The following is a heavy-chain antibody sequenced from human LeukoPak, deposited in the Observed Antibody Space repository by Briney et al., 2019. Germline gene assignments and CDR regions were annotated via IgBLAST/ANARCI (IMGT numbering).Heavy chain of an antibody. CDR2: IKSKTDGGTT. D-gene: IGHD2-15*01. CDR1: RFTFSRYE. CDR3: TTEPLVVVVAAHYYYYGMDV. Sequence: SGGSLRLSCAASRFTFSRYEMNWVRQAPGKGLEWVGRIKSKTDGGTTDYAAPVKGRFTISRDDSKNTLYLQMNSLKTEDTAVYYCTTEPLVVVVAAHYYYYGMDVWGKGTTVTVSS. J-gene: IGHJ6*04. V-gene: IGHV3-15*01.